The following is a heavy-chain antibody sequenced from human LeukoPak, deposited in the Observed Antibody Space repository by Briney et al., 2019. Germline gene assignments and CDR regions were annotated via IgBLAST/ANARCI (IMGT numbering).Heavy chain of an antibody. CDR3: ARAYKPGYSSSWYGDAFDI. V-gene: IGHV1-8*01. Sequence: ASVKVSCKASGYTFTSYDTNWVRQATGQGLEWMGWMNPNSGNTGYAQKFQGRVTMTRNTSISTAYMELSSLRSEDTAVYYCARAYKPGYSSSWYGDAFDIWGQGTMVTVSS. J-gene: IGHJ3*02. CDR2: MNPNSGNT. D-gene: IGHD6-13*01. CDR1: GYTFTSYD.